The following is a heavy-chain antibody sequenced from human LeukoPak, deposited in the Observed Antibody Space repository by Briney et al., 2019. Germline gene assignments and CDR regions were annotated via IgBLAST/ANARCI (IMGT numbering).Heavy chain of an antibody. J-gene: IGHJ4*02. V-gene: IGHV3-23*01. D-gene: IGHD6-6*01. CDR1: GFTFSSYA. CDR2: ISGNGAST. CDR3: AKVRKQLAPYDY. Sequence: GGSLRLSCAASGFTFSSYALSWVRQAPGEGLEWVSAISGNGASTYYTGSVKGRFTITRDNSKNTLYLQMNSLRAEDTAIYYCAKVRKQLAPYDYWGQGTLVTVSS.